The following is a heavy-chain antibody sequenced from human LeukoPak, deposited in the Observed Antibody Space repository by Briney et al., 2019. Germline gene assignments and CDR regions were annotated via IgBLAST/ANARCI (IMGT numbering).Heavy chain of an antibody. CDR3: ARDRTSLEEHAFDI. V-gene: IGHV1-2*02. Sequence: ASVKVSCKASGYTFTGYYMHWVRQAPGQGLEWMGWINPNSGGTNYAQKFQGRVTMTRDTSISTAYMELSRLRSDDTAVYYCARDRTSLEEHAFDIWGQGTMVTVSS. CDR2: INPNSGGT. CDR1: GYTFTGYY. J-gene: IGHJ3*02.